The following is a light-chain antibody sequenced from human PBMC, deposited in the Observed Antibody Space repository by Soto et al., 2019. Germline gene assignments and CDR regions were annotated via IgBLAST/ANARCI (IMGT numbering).Light chain of an antibody. CDR1: SSDVGAYNY. Sequence: QSVLTQPASVSGSPGQSITISCTRTSSDVGAYNYVSWYQQHPGKAPKLMINEVSNRPSGVSNRFSGSKSGNTASLTISGLQTEDEADYYCSSYTSSSTVVFGGGTKLTVL. CDR3: SSYTSSSTVV. V-gene: IGLV2-14*01. J-gene: IGLJ2*01. CDR2: EVS.